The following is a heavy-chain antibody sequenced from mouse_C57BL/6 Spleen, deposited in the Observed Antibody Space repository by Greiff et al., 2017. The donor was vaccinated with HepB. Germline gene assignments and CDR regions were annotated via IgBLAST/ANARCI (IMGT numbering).Heavy chain of an antibody. CDR3: ARGYYGSSPQARDY. J-gene: IGHJ4*01. CDR1: GYTFTSYT. V-gene: IGHV1-4*01. D-gene: IGHD1-1*01. CDR2: INPSSGYT. Sequence: QVQLQQSGAELARPGASVKMSCKASGYTFTSYTMHWVKQRPGQGLEWIGYINPSSGYTKYNQKFKDKATLTADKSSSTAYMQLSSLTSEDSAVYYCARGYYGSSPQARDYWGQGTSVTVSS.